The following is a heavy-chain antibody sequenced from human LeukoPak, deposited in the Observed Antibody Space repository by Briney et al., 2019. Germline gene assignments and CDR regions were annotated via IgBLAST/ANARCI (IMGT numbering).Heavy chain of an antibody. Sequence: GGSLRLSCAASGFTFSSYAMSWVRQAPGKGLEWVSAISSSGGSTYYADSVQGRFTISRDNSKNTLNLQMNRLRADDTAVYFCAKEYSEYYHDTSGYFGSFDYWGQGTLVTVSS. J-gene: IGHJ4*02. CDR3: AKEYSEYYHDTSGYFGSFDY. CDR1: GFTFSSYA. D-gene: IGHD3-22*01. CDR2: ISSSGGST. V-gene: IGHV3-23*01.